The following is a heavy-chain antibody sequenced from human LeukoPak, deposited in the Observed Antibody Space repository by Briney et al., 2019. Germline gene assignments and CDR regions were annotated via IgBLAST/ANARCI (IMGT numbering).Heavy chain of an antibody. CDR3: ARGGATYYYDSSGYYPLKYYGMDV. D-gene: IGHD3-22*01. J-gene: IGHJ6*02. Sequence: GASVKVSCKASGYTFTSYDINWVRQATGQGLEWMGWMNPNSGNTGYAQKFQGRVTMTRNTSISTAYMELSSLRSEDTAVYYCARGGATYYYDSSGYYPLKYYGMDVWGQGTTATVSS. CDR2: MNPNSGNT. V-gene: IGHV1-8*02. CDR1: GYTFTSYD.